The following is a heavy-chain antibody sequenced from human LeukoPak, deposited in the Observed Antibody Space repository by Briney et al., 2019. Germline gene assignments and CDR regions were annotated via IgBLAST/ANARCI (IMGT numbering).Heavy chain of an antibody. V-gene: IGHV4-59*01. CDR1: GGSISSYY. CDR2: IYYSGST. J-gene: IGHJ5*02. CDR3: ARQPRLRWWFDP. Sequence: SETLSITCTVSGGSISSYYWSWIRQPPGKGLEWIGYIYYSGSTNYNPSLKSRVTISVDTSKNQFSLKLSSVTAADTAVYYCARQPRLRWWFDPWGQGTLVIVSS. D-gene: IGHD3-16*02.